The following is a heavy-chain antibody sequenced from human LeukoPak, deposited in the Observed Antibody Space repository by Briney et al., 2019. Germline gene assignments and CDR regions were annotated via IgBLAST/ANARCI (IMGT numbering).Heavy chain of an antibody. CDR1: GYTFTGYY. CDR2: INPNSGGT. V-gene: IGHV1-2*02. CDR3: ARGGGYYDSSGYFDY. J-gene: IGHJ4*02. Sequence: ASVKVSFKASGYTFTGYYMHWVRQAPGQGLEWMGWINPNSGGTNYAQKFQGRVTMTRDTSISTAYMELSRLRSDDTAVYYCARGGGYYDSSGYFDYWGQGTLVTVSS. D-gene: IGHD3-22*01.